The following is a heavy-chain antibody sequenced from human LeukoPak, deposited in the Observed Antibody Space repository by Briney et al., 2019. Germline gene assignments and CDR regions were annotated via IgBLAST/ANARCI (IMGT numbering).Heavy chain of an antibody. Sequence: GASLRLSCAAAGFMFTNYAMSWVRQAPGKWLEWVAAIWYDGSNKNYADSVKGRFTISRDKSKNTLYLQMNSLRAEDTAVYYCARDSSGWYIHYWGQGTLVTASS. J-gene: IGHJ4*02. CDR2: IWYDGSNK. CDR1: GFMFTNYA. CDR3: ARDSSGWYIHY. V-gene: IGHV3-33*08. D-gene: IGHD6-19*01.